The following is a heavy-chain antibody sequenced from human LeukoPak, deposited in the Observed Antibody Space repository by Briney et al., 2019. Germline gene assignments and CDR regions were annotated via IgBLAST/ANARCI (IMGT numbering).Heavy chain of an antibody. D-gene: IGHD2-2*01. J-gene: IGHJ4*02. CDR3: ARAVAGYCSSTSCPPPGY. Sequence: GGSLRLSCAASGFTFSSYSMNWVCQAPGKGLEWVSYISSSSSTIYHADSVKGRFTISRDNAKNSLYLQMNSLRAEDTAVYYCARAVAGYCSSTSCPPPGYWGQGTLVTVSS. CDR1: GFTFSSYS. CDR2: ISSSSSTI. V-gene: IGHV3-48*01.